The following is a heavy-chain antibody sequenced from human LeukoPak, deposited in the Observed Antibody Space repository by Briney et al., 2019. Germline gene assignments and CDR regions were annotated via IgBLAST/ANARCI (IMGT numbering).Heavy chain of an antibody. CDR3: ARGGTAGTNLNWFDP. Sequence: SETLSLTCTVSGGSISSYYWSWIRQPPGKGLEWIRYISYSGSTNFNPSLKSRVTISVDTSKNQFSLKLSSVTAADTAVYYCARGGTAGTNLNWFDPWGQGTLVTVSS. D-gene: IGHD1-1*01. CDR1: GGSISSYY. J-gene: IGHJ5*02. CDR2: ISYSGST. V-gene: IGHV4-59*12.